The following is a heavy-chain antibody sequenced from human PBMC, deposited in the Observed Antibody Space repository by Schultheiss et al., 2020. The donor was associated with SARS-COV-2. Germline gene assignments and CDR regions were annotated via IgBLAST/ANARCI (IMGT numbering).Heavy chain of an antibody. V-gene: IGHV4-34*01. D-gene: IGHD3-10*01. CDR3: ARQTFYYGSGSYYNPPDY. CDR2: INHGGIT. CDR1: GGSISSYY. Sequence: SETLSLTCTVSGGSISSYYWSWIRQPPGKGLEWIGEINHGGITNYNPSLKSRVTISVDTSKNQFSLRLRSLTAADTAVYYCARQTFYYGSGSYYNPPDYWGQGTLVTVSS. J-gene: IGHJ4*02.